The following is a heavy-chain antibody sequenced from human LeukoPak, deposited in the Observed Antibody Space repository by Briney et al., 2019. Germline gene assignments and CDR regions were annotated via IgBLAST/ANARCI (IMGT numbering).Heavy chain of an antibody. V-gene: IGHV3-13*01. D-gene: IGHD2-8*02. J-gene: IGHJ3*01. CDR2: IGVRGDT. CDR1: GFSFRTYD. Sequence: GGSLRLSCAASGFSFRTYDMHWVRHGTGKGLEWVSGIGVRGDTHYPGSVKGRFTISRENAENSLYLQMNSLRVGVTAVYYCARAARFLESTGAHAFDLWGQGTMVTVSS. CDR3: ARAARFLESTGAHAFDL.